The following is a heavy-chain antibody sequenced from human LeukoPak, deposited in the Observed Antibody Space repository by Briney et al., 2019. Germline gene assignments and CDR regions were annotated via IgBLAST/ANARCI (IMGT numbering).Heavy chain of an antibody. V-gene: IGHV3-7*01. CDR3: SRGGRNLDY. D-gene: IGHD1-14*01. J-gene: IGHJ4*02. CDR2: VKVDGSDK. Sequence: GGSLRLSCAASGFTFSAHWMSWVRQAPGKGLEWVANVKVDGSDKNYVDSVKGRFTISRDNTKNSLYLQMYSLRAEDTAVYYCSRGGRNLDYWGQGTLVTVSS. CDR1: GFTFSAHW.